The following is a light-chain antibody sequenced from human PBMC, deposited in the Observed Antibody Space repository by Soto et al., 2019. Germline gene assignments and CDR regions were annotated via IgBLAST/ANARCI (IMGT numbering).Light chain of an antibody. CDR1: QSVSSN. Sequence: EIVMTQSPATLSVSPGERATLSCRASQSVSSNFAWYQQKPGHSPRLLMYGASTRATDIPARFSGSGSGTEVTLTISTLQSEDFAVYYCQQYDNWPWTFGLGTKVEI. V-gene: IGKV3-15*01. CDR3: QQYDNWPWT. J-gene: IGKJ1*01. CDR2: GAS.